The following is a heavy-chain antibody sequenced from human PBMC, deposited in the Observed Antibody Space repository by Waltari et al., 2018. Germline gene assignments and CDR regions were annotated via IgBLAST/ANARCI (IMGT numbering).Heavy chain of an antibody. Sequence: QVHLQESGQGLVKPSGTLSLTCAVSGYSISGYYWWSWVRQSPVKGLECIGQVHHSGKTHYKPSLQSRVAISVDKPKNQFSLNLNSVTAADTAIYYCAGDRAIGLFFDYWGRGTLVTVSS. CDR1: GYSISGYYW. CDR2: VHHSGKT. V-gene: IGHV4-4*02. J-gene: IGHJ4*02. D-gene: IGHD2-2*01. CDR3: AGDRAIGLFFDY.